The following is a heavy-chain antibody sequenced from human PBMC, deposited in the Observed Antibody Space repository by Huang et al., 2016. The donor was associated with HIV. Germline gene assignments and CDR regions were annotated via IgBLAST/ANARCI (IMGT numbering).Heavy chain of an antibody. Sequence: QVQLRQWGAGLVKPSETLSLTCAVYGGSFSGYYWTWIRQSPGKGLEWIGEINHNGKTHYHPYLKSRVTISKDTAQNQFSLQLTSVSAADTGVYFCAREKAADSAWYGVYYFDYWGEGALVTVTS. CDR1: GGSFSGYY. V-gene: IGHV4-34*01. D-gene: IGHD6-19*01. CDR3: AREKAADSAWYGVYYFDY. J-gene: IGHJ4*02. CDR2: INHNGKT.